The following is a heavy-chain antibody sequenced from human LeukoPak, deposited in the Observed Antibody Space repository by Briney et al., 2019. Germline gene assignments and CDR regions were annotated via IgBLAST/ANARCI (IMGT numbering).Heavy chain of an antibody. J-gene: IGHJ4*02. D-gene: IGHD1-26*01. CDR1: GGSISSYY. Sequence: SETLSLTCTVSGGSISSYYWSWIRQPPGKGPEWIGYMYYSGSTNYNPSLKSRVTISVDTSKNQFSLKLSSVTAADTAVYYCARVVGAMADYWGQGTLLTVSS. CDR2: MYYSGST. V-gene: IGHV4-59*01. CDR3: ARVVGAMADY.